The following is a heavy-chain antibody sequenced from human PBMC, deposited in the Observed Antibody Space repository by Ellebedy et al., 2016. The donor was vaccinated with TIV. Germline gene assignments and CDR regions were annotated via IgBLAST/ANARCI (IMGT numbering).Heavy chain of an antibody. CDR2: IIPIFGTA. D-gene: IGHD1-7*01. Sequence: SVKVSXXASGGTFSSYAISWVRQAPGQGLEWMGGIIPIFGTANYAQKFQGRVTITADESTSTAYMELSSLRSEDTAVYYCARSSRELSNYYYYMDVWGKGTTVTVSS. J-gene: IGHJ6*03. CDR1: GGTFSSYA. V-gene: IGHV1-69*13. CDR3: ARSSRELSNYYYYMDV.